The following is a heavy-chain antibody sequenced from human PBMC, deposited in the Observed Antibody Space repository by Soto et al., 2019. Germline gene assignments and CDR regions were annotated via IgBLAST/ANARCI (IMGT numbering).Heavy chain of an antibody. CDR2: INPNSGGT. V-gene: IGHV1-2*04. Sequence: QVQLVQSGAEVKKPGASVKVSCKASGYTFTGYYMHWVRQAPGQGLEWMGWINPNSGGTNYAQKFQGWVTMTRDTSVSTAYMGLRRLRSDDTAVYYCARGETYYDYIWGSYRYDYWGQGTLVTVSS. D-gene: IGHD3-16*02. CDR1: GYTFTGYY. J-gene: IGHJ4*02. CDR3: ARGETYYDYIWGSYRYDY.